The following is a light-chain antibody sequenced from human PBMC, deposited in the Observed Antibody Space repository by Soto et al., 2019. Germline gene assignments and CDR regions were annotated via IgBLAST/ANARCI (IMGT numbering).Light chain of an antibody. V-gene: IGLV2-14*01. J-gene: IGLJ2*01. CDR1: SSDVGAYNY. Sequence: QSVLTQPASVSGSPGQSITISCTGTSSDVGAYNYVSWFQQHPGKAPKLMIYDVNNRPSGVSNRFSGSKSDNTASLTISGLQAEDEADYYCSSYTSSSTRIFGGGTKLTVL. CDR3: SSYTSSSTRI. CDR2: DVN.